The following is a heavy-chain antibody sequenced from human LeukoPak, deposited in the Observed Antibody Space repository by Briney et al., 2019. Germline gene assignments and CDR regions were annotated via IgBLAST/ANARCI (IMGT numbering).Heavy chain of an antibody. Sequence: PSETLSLTCAVYGGSFSGYYWSWIRQPPGKGLEWIGEINHSGTTNYNPSLKSRVTISVDTSKNQFSLKLSSVTAADTAVYYCARGLVVDPTPLYGDYQYYYYMDVWGKGTSVTVSS. J-gene: IGHJ6*03. D-gene: IGHD2-15*01. CDR3: ARGLVVDPTPLYGDYQYYYYMDV. CDR1: GGSFSGYY. V-gene: IGHV4-34*01. CDR2: INHSGTT.